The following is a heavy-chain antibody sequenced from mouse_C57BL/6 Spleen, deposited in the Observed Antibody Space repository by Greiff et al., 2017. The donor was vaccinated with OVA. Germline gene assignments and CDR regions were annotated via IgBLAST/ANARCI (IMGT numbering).Heavy chain of an antibody. V-gene: IGHV1-78*01. D-gene: IGHD1-1*01. J-gene: IGHJ4*01. CDR3: ARGAYYDSSSYDYYAMDY. Sequence: VQLQQSAAELVKPGASVKISCKVSGYTFTDHTIHWMKQRPEQGLEWIGYIYPRDGSTKYNEKFKGKATLTADKSSSTAYMQLNSLTSEDSAVYYCARGAYYDSSSYDYYAMDYWGQGTSVTVSS. CDR1: GYTFTDHT. CDR2: IYPRDGST.